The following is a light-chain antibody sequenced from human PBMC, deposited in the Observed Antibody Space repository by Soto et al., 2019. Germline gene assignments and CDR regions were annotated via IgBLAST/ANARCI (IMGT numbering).Light chain of an antibody. CDR3: QQYSYWPRT. J-gene: IGKJ1*01. V-gene: IGKV3D-15*01. CDR1: QTVSSD. CDR2: GAS. Sequence: EIVMTQYPATLSVSPGERATLYCRASQTVSSDLAWYQQKPGQAPRLLIYGASTRATGIPARFSGSGSGTEFTLTISSLQSEDFAVYYCQQYSYWPRTFGQGTKVDIK.